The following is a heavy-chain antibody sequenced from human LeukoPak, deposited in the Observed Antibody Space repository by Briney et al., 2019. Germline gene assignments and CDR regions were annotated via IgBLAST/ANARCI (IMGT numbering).Heavy chain of an antibody. CDR1: GFTFSSYD. V-gene: IGHV3-21*01. CDR3: AYSTVTTFGFDY. Sequence: GGSLRLSCAASGFTFSSYDMNWVRQAPGKGLEWVSSISSSSSYIYYADSVKGRFTISRDNAKNSLYLQMNSLRAEDTAVYYCAYSTVTTFGFDYWGQGTLVTVSS. J-gene: IGHJ4*02. CDR2: ISSSSSYI. D-gene: IGHD4-17*01.